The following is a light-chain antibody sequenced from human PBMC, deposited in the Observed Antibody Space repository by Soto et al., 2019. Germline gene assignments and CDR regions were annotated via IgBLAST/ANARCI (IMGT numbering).Light chain of an antibody. CDR3: QSYDDSLSGWV. V-gene: IGLV1-40*01. CDR1: SSNIGAGHA. CDR2: GNS. J-gene: IGLJ3*02. Sequence: QSVLTQPPSVSGAPGQRVTISCTGSSSNIGAGHALHWYQHLPGAAPKLLMYGNSDRPSGVPNRFSGSKSGTSASLAITGLQPEDEADYYCQSYDDSLSGWVFGGGTKLTVL.